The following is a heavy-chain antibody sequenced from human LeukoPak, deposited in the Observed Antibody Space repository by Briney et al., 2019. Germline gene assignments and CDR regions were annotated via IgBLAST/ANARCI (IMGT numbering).Heavy chain of an antibody. Sequence: TGGSLRLSCAASGITFSSHAMSWVRQAPGKGMEWVSAISGSGGTTYYADSVKGRFTISRDNSKDTLSLQMNSLRGEDTAVYYCAKVWCSSTSSYSGIYYYYGMDVWGKGTTVTVSS. CDR2: ISGSGGTT. D-gene: IGHD2-2*01. CDR1: GITFSSHA. CDR3: AKVWCSSTSSYSGIYYYYGMDV. V-gene: IGHV3-23*01. J-gene: IGHJ6*04.